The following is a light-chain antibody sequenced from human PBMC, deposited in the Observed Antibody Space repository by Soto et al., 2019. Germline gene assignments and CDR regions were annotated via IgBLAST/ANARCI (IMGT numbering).Light chain of an antibody. V-gene: IGKV3-20*01. CDR2: GGS. CDR3: QHYGSSMYT. Sequence: EIILTQSPGTLSLSPGERATLSCRASESVSSPYLAWYQQKPGQAPGLLIYGGSSRATGIPDRFSGSGSGTDFTLTVSRLEPEDFAVYYCQHYGSSMYTFGQGTKLEIK. J-gene: IGKJ2*01. CDR1: ESVSSPY.